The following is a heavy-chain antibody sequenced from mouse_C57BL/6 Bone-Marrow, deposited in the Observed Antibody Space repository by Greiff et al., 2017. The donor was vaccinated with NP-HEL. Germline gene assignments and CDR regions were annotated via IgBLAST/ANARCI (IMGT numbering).Heavy chain of an antibody. CDR2: ISDGGSYT. D-gene: IGHD1-1*01. Sequence: EVQGVESGGGLVKPGGSLKLSCAASGFTFSSYAMSWVRQTPEKRLEWVATISDGGSYTYYPDNVKGRFTISRDNAKNNLYLQMSHLKSEDTAMYYCARDGGSSYDFDDWGQGTTLTVSS. CDR1: GFTFSSYA. CDR3: ARDGGSSYDFDD. V-gene: IGHV5-4*01. J-gene: IGHJ2*01.